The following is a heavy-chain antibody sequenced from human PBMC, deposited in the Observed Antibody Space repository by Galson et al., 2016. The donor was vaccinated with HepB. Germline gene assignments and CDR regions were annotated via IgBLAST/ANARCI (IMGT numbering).Heavy chain of an antibody. CDR3: ARGHIVATVNYYYYGLDV. CDR2: INATNGDT. CDR1: GYTFTTYA. D-gene: IGHD5-12*01. J-gene: IGHJ6*02. V-gene: IGHV1-3*01. Sequence: SVKVSCKASGYTFTTYAMYWVRQAPGQRLEWMGWINATNGDTKYSQKLQGRGTITWDTSANTAYMELSSLRSEDTAVYYCARGHIVATVNYYYYGLDVWGQGTTVTVSS.